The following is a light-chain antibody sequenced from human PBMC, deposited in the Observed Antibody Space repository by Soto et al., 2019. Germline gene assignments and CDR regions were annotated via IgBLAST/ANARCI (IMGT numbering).Light chain of an antibody. Sequence: DIVMTQSPDSLAVSLGERATINCKSSQSVLYSSNNENSLAWYQQKPGQPPKLLIYWASTRESGVPDRFSGGGSGTDFTLTSSSLQAEEVAVYSCQQYYSVPPTFGQGTKVEI. J-gene: IGKJ1*01. CDR1: QSVLYSSNNENS. CDR3: QQYYSVPPT. CDR2: WAS. V-gene: IGKV4-1*01.